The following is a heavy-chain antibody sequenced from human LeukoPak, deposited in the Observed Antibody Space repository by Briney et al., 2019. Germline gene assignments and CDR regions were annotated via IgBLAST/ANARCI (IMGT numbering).Heavy chain of an antibody. J-gene: IGHJ4*02. CDR2: VHLSGAT. CDR1: GGSIMTTNW. V-gene: IGHV4-4*02. Sequence: SGTLSLTCDVSGGSIMTTNWWSWVRQPPNKGLEWIGEVHLSGATNYNPSLESRVIISIDTSRNYLSLELTSVTAADTAMYYCTRESGAFCPFGFWGQGTLVTVSS. CDR3: TRESGAFCPFGF. D-gene: IGHD1-26*01.